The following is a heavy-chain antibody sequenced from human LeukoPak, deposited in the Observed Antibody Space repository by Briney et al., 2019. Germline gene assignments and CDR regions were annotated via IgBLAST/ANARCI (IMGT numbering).Heavy chain of an antibody. CDR1: GFTVSSNY. V-gene: IGHV3-48*01. CDR2: ISASRGIT. J-gene: IGHJ6*03. Sequence: PGGSLRLSCAASGFTVSSNYMNWVRQAPGMGLEWLSYISASRGITYYADSVKGRFTISRDNAKNSLYLQMNSLRAEDTAVYYCVRGSLASGVVVYYYYYLDVWGKGTTVTVSS. D-gene: IGHD3-3*01. CDR3: VRGSLASGVVVYYYYYLDV.